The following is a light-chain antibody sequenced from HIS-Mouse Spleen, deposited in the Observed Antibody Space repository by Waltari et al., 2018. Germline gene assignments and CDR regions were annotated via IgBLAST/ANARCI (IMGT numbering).Light chain of an antibody. CDR2: EDS. CDR3: YSTDSSGNHRV. J-gene: IGLJ2*01. CDR1: ALPKNY. Sequence: SYELTQPPSVSVSPGQTARITCSGDALPKNYAYWYQQKSGQAPVLVIYEDSKRPSGIPGGVSGSSSETMATLTISGAQVEDEADYYCYSTDSSGNHRVFGGGTKLTVL. V-gene: IGLV3-10*01.